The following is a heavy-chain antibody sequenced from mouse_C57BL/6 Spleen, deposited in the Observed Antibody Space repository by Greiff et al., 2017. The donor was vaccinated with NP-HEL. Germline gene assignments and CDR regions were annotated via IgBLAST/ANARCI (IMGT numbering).Heavy chain of an antibody. CDR3: TTDGNSAWFAS. Sequence: VQLQQSGAELVRPGASVKLSCTASGFNIKDYYMHWVKQRPEQGLEWIGRIDPEDGDTEYAPKFQGKATMTADTSSNTAYLQLSSLTSEDTAVYYCTTDGNSAWFASWGQGTLVTVSA. D-gene: IGHD2-1*01. V-gene: IGHV14-1*01. CDR1: GFNIKDYY. J-gene: IGHJ3*01. CDR2: IDPEDGDT.